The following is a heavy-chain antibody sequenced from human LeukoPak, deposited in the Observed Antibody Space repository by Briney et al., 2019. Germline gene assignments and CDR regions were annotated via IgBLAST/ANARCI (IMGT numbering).Heavy chain of an antibody. Sequence: GGSLRLSCAASGLTFSTQWMTWVRQAPGKGLEWLANIEGDGGKKFYVDSVKGRFTISRDNAKNSLYLQMNSLRAEDTALYYCATLPLSDYYDSSGYPWAFDIWGQGTMVTVSS. D-gene: IGHD3-22*01. J-gene: IGHJ3*02. CDR2: IEGDGGKK. CDR3: ATLPLSDYYDSSGYPWAFDI. V-gene: IGHV3-7*03. CDR1: GLTFSTQW.